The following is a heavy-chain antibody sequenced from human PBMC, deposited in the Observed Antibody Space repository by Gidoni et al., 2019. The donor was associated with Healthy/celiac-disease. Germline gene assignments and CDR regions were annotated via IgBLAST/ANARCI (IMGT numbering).Heavy chain of an antibody. CDR2: IYSGGST. CDR3: ARESGQLRSGYMDV. Sequence: EVQLVESGGGLVQPGGSLRLSCAASGFTVSSNYMSWVRQAPGKGLEWVSVIYSGGSTYYADSVKGRFTISRDNSKNTLYLQMNSLRAEDTALYYCARESGQLRSGYMDVWGKGTTVTVSS. V-gene: IGHV3-66*01. J-gene: IGHJ6*03. CDR1: GFTVSSNY. D-gene: IGHD6-6*01.